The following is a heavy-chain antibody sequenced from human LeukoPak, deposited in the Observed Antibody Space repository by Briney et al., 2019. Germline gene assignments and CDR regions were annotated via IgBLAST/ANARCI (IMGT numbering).Heavy chain of an antibody. CDR3: AREFAFRGYSYGKFGYYYYYMDV. D-gene: IGHD5-18*01. V-gene: IGHV4-34*01. CDR1: GGSFSGYY. Sequence: PSETLSLTCAVYGGSFSGYYWSWIRQPPGKGLEWIGEINHSGSTNYNPSLKGRVTISVDTSKNQFSLKLSSVTAADTAVYSCAREFAFRGYSYGKFGYYYYYMDVWGKGTTVTVSS. J-gene: IGHJ6*03. CDR2: INHSGST.